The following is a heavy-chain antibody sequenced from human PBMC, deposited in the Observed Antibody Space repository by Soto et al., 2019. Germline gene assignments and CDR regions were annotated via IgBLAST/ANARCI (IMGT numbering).Heavy chain of an antibody. Sequence: SETLSLTCTVSGGSISSYYWSWIRQPPGKGLEWIGYIYYSGSTNYNPSLKSRVTISVDTSKNQFSLKLSSVTAADTAVYYCARAITLEWSAWWFDPWGQGTLVTVSS. D-gene: IGHD3-3*01. J-gene: IGHJ5*02. CDR3: ARAITLEWSAWWFDP. CDR1: GGSISSYY. CDR2: IYYSGST. V-gene: IGHV4-59*08.